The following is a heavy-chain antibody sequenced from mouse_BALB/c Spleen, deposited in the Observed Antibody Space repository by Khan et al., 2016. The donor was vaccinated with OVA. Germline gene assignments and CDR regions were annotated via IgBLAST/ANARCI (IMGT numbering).Heavy chain of an antibody. V-gene: IGHV3-2*02. D-gene: IGHD1-1*01. Sequence: EVKLEESGPGLVKPSQSLSLTCTVTGYSITTDYAWNWIRQFPGNKLEWMGFISYSGNTMYNPSLKSRISISRDTSTNQFFLQLKSVTTEDTARYYCARVYGGDFDYWGQGTTLTVSS. CDR2: ISYSGNT. CDR3: ARVYGGDFDY. CDR1: GYSITTDYA. J-gene: IGHJ2*01.